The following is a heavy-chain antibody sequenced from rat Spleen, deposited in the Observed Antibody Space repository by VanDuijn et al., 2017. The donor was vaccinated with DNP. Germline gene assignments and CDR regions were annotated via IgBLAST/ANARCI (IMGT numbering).Heavy chain of an antibody. Sequence: QVQLKESGPGLVQPSQTLSLTCTVSGFSLSSYGVHWVRQAPGKGLEWMGIIWGDGSTNYNSALKSRLSISRDTSKSQVFLTMNSLQTEDTATYYCARDLIIRDTTSAMDAWGQGTSVTVSS. CDR1: GFSLSSYG. J-gene: IGHJ4*01. V-gene: IGHV2-13*01. CDR2: IWGDGST. D-gene: IGHD4-3*01. CDR3: ARDLIIRDTTSAMDA.